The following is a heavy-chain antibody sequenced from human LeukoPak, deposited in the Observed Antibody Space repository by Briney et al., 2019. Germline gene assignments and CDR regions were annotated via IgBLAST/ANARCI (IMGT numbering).Heavy chain of an antibody. J-gene: IGHJ4*02. V-gene: IGHV3-9*01. CDR3: AKGSGGSCYSYSDY. D-gene: IGHD2-15*01. CDR2: ISWNSGSI. Sequence: GGSLRLSCAASGFTFDDYAMHWVRHAPGKGLEWVSGISWNSGSIGYADSVKGRFTISRDNAKNPLYLQMNSLRAEDTALYYCAKGSGGSCYSYSDYWGQGTLVTVSS. CDR1: GFTFDDYA.